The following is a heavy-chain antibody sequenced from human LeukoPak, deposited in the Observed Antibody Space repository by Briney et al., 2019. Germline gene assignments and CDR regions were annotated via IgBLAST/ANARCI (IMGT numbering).Heavy chain of an antibody. J-gene: IGHJ6*03. CDR1: GFTFSSYS. CDR3: ARVLGGVVPAARGYMDV. D-gene: IGHD2-2*01. CDR2: ISSSSSTI. Sequence: GGSLRLSCAASGFTFSSYSMNWVRQAPGKGLEWVSYISSSSSTIYYADSVKGRFTTSRDNAKNSLYLQMNSLRAEDTAVYYCARVLGGVVPAARGYMDVWGKGTTVTVSS. V-gene: IGHV3-48*04.